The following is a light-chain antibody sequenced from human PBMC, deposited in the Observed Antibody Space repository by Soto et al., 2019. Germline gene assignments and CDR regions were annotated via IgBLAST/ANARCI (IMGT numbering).Light chain of an antibody. V-gene: IGLV1-44*01. CDR1: SSNMGTNT. Sequence: QSVLTQPPSASGTPGQRVTIFCSGGSSNMGTNTVSWYQQVPGTAPKVLIYVNDQRPSGVPDRFSGSNSGTSASLAISGLQPEDEAEYYCVAWDDSINGHVFGTGTKVT. CDR2: VND. CDR3: VAWDDSINGHV. J-gene: IGLJ1*01.